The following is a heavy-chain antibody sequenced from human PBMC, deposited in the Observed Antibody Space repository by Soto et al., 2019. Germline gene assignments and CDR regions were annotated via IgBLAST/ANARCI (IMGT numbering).Heavy chain of an antibody. CDR1: GYTFTSYA. J-gene: IGHJ4*02. D-gene: IGHD5-12*01. V-gene: IGHV1-3*01. CDR2: INAGNGNT. Sequence: ASVKVSCKASGYTFTSYAMHWVRQAPGQRLEWMGWINAGNGNTKYSQKFQGRVTITRDTSASTAYMELSSLRSEDTAVYYCARGLVAAFREIGYWGQGTLVTVSS. CDR3: ARGLVAAFREIGY.